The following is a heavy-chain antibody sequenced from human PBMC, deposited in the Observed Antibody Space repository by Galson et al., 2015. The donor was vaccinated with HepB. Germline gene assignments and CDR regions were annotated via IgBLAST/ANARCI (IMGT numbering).Heavy chain of an antibody. CDR1: GYTFSSYD. V-gene: IGHV1-8*01. D-gene: IGHD1-7*01. Sequence: SVKVSCKAFGYTFSSYDVTWARQASGQGLEWMAWMNPNRGKTGYAPEFQDRVTMTGDTSMSTACMELSSLRSEDTAVYYCARGVRNYLYSDNCGQGTLVTVSS. CDR3: ARGVRNYLYSDN. J-gene: IGHJ4*02. CDR2: MNPNRGKT.